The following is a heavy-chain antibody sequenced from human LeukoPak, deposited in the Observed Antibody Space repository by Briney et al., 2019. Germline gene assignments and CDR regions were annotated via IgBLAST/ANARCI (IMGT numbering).Heavy chain of an antibody. V-gene: IGHV3-49*04. CDR2: IRSKAYGGTT. J-gene: IGHJ4*02. D-gene: IGHD3-16*01. Sequence: GRSLRLSCTASGFTLGDYAMSWVRQAPGRGLEWVGFIRSKAYGGTTEYAASVKGRFTISRDDSKSIAYLQMNSLKTEDTAVYYCTRAFVRSPDYWGQGTLVTVSS. CDR3: TRAFVRSPDY. CDR1: GFTLGDYA.